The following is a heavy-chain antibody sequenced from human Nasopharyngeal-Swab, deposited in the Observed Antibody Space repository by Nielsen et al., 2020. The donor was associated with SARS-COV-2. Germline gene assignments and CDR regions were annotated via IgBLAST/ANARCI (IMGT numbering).Heavy chain of an antibody. CDR2: IWYDGSNK. Sequence: GESLKISCAASGFTFSSYGMHWVRQAPGKGLEWVAVIWYDGSNKYYADSVKGRFTISRDNSKNTLYLQMNSLRAEDTAVYYCAKYGGRRDGYNYYFDYWGQGTLVTVSS. V-gene: IGHV3-33*06. D-gene: IGHD5-24*01. J-gene: IGHJ4*02. CDR3: AKYGGRRDGYNYYFDY. CDR1: GFTFSSYG.